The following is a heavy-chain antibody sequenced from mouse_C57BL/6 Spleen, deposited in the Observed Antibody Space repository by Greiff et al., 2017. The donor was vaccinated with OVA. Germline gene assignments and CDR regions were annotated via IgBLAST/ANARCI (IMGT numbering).Heavy chain of an antibody. CDR2: IRNKANGYTT. CDR3: ARGWLLEGYYYAMDY. D-gene: IGHD2-3*01. J-gene: IGHJ4*01. CDR1: GFTFTDYY. Sequence: DVMLVESGGGLVQPGGSLSLSCAASGFTFTDYYMSWVRQPPGKALEWLGFIRNKANGYTTEYSASVKGRFTISRDNSQSILYLQMNALRAEDSATYYCARGWLLEGYYYAMDYWGQGTSVTVSS. V-gene: IGHV7-3*01.